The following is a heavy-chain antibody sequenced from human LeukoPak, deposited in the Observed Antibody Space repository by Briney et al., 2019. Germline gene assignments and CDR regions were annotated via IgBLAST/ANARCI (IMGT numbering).Heavy chain of an antibody. CDR1: GYTFTSYG. Sequence: ASVKVSCKASGYTFTSYGISWVRQAPGQGLEWMGWTSAYNGNTNYAQKFQGRVTITRNSSISTAYMELSSLRSEDAAVYYCAREGNRSSDSSASYPLDYWGQGTLVTVSS. CDR2: TSAYNGNT. J-gene: IGHJ4*02. V-gene: IGHV1-18*01. CDR3: AREGNRSSDSSASYPLDY. D-gene: IGHD1-26*01.